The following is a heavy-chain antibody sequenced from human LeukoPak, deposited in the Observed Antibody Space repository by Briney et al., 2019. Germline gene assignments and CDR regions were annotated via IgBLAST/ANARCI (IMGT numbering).Heavy chain of an antibody. J-gene: IGHJ4*02. CDR2: INRDGSQR. CDR1: GFSLSAYW. V-gene: IGHV3-7*03. D-gene: IGHD2-15*01. Sequence: GGSLRLSCAASGFSLSAYWMTWVRQAPGKGLEWVANINRDGSQRNHVGSVKGRFTISRDNAKNSLYLQMDSLTAEDTAVYYCARDSTYSSGSRFYDRFDYWGQGTLVTVSS. CDR3: ARDSTYSSGSRFYDRFDY.